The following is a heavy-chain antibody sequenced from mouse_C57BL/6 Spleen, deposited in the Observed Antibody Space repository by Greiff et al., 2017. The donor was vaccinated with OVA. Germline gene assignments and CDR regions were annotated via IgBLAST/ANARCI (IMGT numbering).Heavy chain of an antibody. D-gene: IGHD1-1*01. CDR2: IRSKSSNYAT. J-gene: IGHJ1*03. V-gene: IGHV10-3*01. Sequence: EVQLVESGGGLVQPKGSLKLSCAASGFTFNTYAMHWVRQAPGKGLEWVARIRSKSSNYATYSADSVKDRFTISRDDSQSMLYLQMNNLKTEDTAMYYCVRDAHYYGSSSHWYFDVWGTGTTVTVSS. CDR3: VRDAHYYGSSSHWYFDV. CDR1: GFTFNTYA.